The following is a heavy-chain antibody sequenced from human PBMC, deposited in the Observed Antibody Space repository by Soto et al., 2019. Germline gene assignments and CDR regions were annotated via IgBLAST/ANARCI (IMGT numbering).Heavy chain of an antibody. V-gene: IGHV3-9*01. Sequence: EVQLVESGGGLVQPGRSLRLSCAASGFTFDDYAMHWVRQAPGKGLEWVSGISWNSGSIGYADSVKGRFTISRDNAKNXLXLXXNSLRAEDTALYYCAKGYCSGGSCFNYYYYYGMDVWGQGTTVTVSS. CDR2: ISWNSGSI. D-gene: IGHD2-15*01. J-gene: IGHJ6*02. CDR3: AKGYCSGGSCFNYYYYYGMDV. CDR1: GFTFDDYA.